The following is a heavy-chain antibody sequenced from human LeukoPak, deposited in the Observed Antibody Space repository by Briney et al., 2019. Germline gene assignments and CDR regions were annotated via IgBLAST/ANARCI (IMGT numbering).Heavy chain of an antibody. D-gene: IGHD3-10*01. Sequence: GGSLRLSCAASGFTFSSYAMSWVRQAPGKGLEWVSAISGSGGSTYYADSVKGRFTISRDNSKNTLYLQMNSLRAEDTAVYYCAKAGYYGSGSYFDYWGQGTLVTVSP. CDR1: GFTFSSYA. J-gene: IGHJ4*02. CDR2: ISGSGGST. CDR3: AKAGYYGSGSYFDY. V-gene: IGHV3-23*01.